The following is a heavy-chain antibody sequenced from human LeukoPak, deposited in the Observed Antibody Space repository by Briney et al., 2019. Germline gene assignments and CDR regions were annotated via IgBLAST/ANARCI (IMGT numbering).Heavy chain of an antibody. CDR3: ARAERVRGVIINYYFDY. CDR2: MNPNSGNT. D-gene: IGHD3-10*01. J-gene: IGHJ4*02. V-gene: IGHV1-8*01. CDR1: GYTFTSYD. Sequence: ASVKVSCKASGYTFTSYDINWVRQATGQGLEWMGWMNPNSGNTGYAQKFQGRVTMTRNTSISTAYMELSSLRSEDTAVYYCARAERVRGVIINYYFDYWGQGTLVTVSS.